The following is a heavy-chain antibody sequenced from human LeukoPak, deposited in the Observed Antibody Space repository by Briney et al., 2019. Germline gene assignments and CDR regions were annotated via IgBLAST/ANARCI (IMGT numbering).Heavy chain of an antibody. CDR1: AFTVSSNY. CDR2: MYRGDRT. CDR3: ASSHCTAGSCNWFDP. J-gene: IGHJ5*02. D-gene: IGHD2-8*02. V-gene: IGHV3-66*01. Sequence: GRSLRLPCAPSAFTVSSNYMRCARHAPAKGLEWVSFMYRGDRTYYADAVKGRFTMSRDDMKKTGYLQMDSLRAEDTAVYYCASSHCTAGSCNWFDPWGQGTLVTVSP.